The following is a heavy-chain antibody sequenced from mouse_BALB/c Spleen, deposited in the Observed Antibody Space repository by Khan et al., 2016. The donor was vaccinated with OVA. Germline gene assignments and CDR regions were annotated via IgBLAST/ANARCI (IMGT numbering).Heavy chain of an antibody. CDR1: GYTFTDYY. Sequence: VQLQESGAELARPGASVKLSCKASGYTFTDYYINWVKQRTGQGLEWIGEISPGSGDTYYNEKFKGKATLTADTSSSTAYMQLSSLTSEASAVYFCARRNYCGYTFAYWGQGTLVTVSA. D-gene: IGHD1-2*01. CDR2: ISPGSGDT. J-gene: IGHJ3*01. V-gene: IGHV1-77*01. CDR3: ARRNYCGYTFAY.